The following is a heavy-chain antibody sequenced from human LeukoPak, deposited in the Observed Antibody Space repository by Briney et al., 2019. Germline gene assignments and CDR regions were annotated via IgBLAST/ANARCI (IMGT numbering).Heavy chain of an antibody. CDR1: GLTVTNAW. CDR2: IKSKTDGGTT. V-gene: IGHV3-15*01. J-gene: IGHJ6*02. D-gene: IGHD1-14*01. Sequence: GGSLRLSCAASGLTVTNAWMNWVRQAPGKGLEWVGRIKSKTDGGTTDYAAPVKGRFTISRDDSKNTLCLQMNSLKTEDTAVYYCTTDKPHYYYGMDVWGQGTTVTVSS. CDR3: TTDKPHYYYGMDV.